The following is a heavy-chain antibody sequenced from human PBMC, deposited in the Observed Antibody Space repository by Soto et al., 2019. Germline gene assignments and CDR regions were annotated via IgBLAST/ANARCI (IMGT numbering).Heavy chain of an antibody. CDR3: GPDRGPVGGTY. D-gene: IGHD6-19*01. J-gene: IGHJ4*02. Sequence: EVQLVESGGGLVQPGGSLRLSCAASGFTVSNNYMSWVRQAPGKGLEWGSIIYAGGRTYYADSVKGRFTISRDNSKNTMYLQMNSLRDEDTAVYYCGPDRGPVGGTYWGQGTLVTVTS. CDR1: GFTVSNNY. CDR2: IYAGGRT. V-gene: IGHV3-66*01.